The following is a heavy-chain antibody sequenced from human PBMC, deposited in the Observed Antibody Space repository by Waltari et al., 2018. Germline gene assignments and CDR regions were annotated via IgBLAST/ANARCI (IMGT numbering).Heavy chain of an antibody. Sequence: EVQLLESGGGLVQPGGSLRLSCAASGFTFSSYAMSWVRQAPGKGLEWVAAISGSGGSTSYADSVKGRFTISRDNSKTTLYLQMNSLRAEDTAVYYCAKALGGYGAAFDIWGQGTMVTVSS. D-gene: IGHD1-26*01. V-gene: IGHV3-23*01. CDR2: ISGSGGST. J-gene: IGHJ3*02. CDR1: GFTFSSYA. CDR3: AKALGGYGAAFDI.